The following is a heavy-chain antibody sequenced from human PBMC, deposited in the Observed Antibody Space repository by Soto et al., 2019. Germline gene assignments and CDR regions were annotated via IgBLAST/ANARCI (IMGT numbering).Heavy chain of an antibody. D-gene: IGHD6-13*01. J-gene: IGHJ6*02. CDR3: ARDIEWQLVLAPRYYYYGMDV. CDR2: IWYDGSNK. CDR1: GFTFSSYG. Sequence: QVQLVESGGGVVQPGRSLRLSCAASGFTFSSYGMHWVRQAPGKGLEWVAVIWYDGSNKYYADSVKGRFTISRDNSKNTQYLQMNSLRAEDTAVYYCARDIEWQLVLAPRYYYYGMDVWGQGTTVTVSS. V-gene: IGHV3-33*01.